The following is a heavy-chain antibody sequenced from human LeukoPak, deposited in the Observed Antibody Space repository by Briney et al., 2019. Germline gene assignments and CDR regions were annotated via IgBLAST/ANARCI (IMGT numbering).Heavy chain of an antibody. CDR2: IYYSGST. J-gene: IGHJ4*02. CDR3: ATTRSPDVTLRYYVSLDH. CDR1: GGSISSGDYY. D-gene: IGHD3-9*01. V-gene: IGHV4-30-4*01. Sequence: SETLSLTCTVSGGSISSGDYYWSWIRQPPGKGLEWIGYIYYSGSTYYNPSLKSRLTISIDTSKSQFSLKLSSVTAADTAVYYCATTRSPDVTLRYYVSLDHWGQGTLVTVSS.